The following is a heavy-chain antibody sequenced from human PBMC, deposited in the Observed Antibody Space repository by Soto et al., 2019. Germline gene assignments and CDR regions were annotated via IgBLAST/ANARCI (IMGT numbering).Heavy chain of an antibody. J-gene: IGHJ5*02. CDR1: GDSVSSNSAA. V-gene: IGHV6-1*01. CDR3: ARVAHVDTAMVKSWNWFDP. D-gene: IGHD5-18*01. Sequence: PSQTLSLTCAISGDSVSSNSAAWNWIRQSPSRGLEWLGRTYYRSKWYNDYAVSVKSRITINPDTSKNQFSLQLNSVTPEDTAVYYCARVAHVDTAMVKSWNWFDPWGQGTLVTVSS. CDR2: TYYRSKWYN.